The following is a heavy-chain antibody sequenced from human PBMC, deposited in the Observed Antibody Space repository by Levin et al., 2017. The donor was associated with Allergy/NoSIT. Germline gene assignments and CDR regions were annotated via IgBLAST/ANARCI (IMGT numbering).Heavy chain of an antibody. J-gene: IGHJ4*02. CDR1: GFTFSSYA. CDR3: AKSVPSGLPAG. D-gene: IGHD6-19*01. Sequence: GESLKISCAASGFTFSSYAMSWVRQAPGKGLEWVSAISGSGGSTYYADSVKGRFTISRDNSKNTLYLQMNSLRAEDTAVYYCAKSVPSGLPAGWGQGTLVTVSS. CDR2: ISGSGGST. V-gene: IGHV3-23*01.